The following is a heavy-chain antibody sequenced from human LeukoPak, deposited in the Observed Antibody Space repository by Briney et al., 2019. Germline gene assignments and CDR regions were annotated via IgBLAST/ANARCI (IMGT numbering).Heavy chain of an antibody. D-gene: IGHD3-9*01. V-gene: IGHV3-48*03. Sequence: SGGSLRLSCTASGFTFSTYEMNWVRQAPGKGLEWVSYISGSGYPIYYADSVKGRFTISRDNAKNSLYLQMNSLRAEDTAVYYCARWPGILTSFDYWGQGTLVTVSS. J-gene: IGHJ4*02. CDR1: GFTFSTYE. CDR3: ARWPGILTSFDY. CDR2: ISGSGYPI.